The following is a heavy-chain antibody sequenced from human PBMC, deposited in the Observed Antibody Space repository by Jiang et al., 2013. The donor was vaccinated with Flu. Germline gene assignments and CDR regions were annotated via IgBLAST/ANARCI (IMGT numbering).Heavy chain of an antibody. CDR1: GVSISDYY. CDR3: ARADLVVTAPLLFDS. CDR2: MFYSGST. Sequence: PGLVKPSETLSLTCTVSGVSISDYYWSWIRQPPGKGLEWIGYMFYSGSTNSNPSLKSRVTISLDTSKNQFSLNLSSVTAADTAVYYCARADLVVTAPLLFDSWGQGTLVTVSS. V-gene: IGHV4-59*12. D-gene: IGHD2-21*02. J-gene: IGHJ4*02.